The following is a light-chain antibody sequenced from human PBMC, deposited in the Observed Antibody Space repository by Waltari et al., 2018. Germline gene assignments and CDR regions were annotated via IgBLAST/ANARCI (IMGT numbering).Light chain of an antibody. CDR1: SRDVGTYNY. J-gene: IGLJ3*02. V-gene: IGLV2-14*03. Sequence: QSALTQPASVSGSPGQSITISCTGTSRDVGTYNYVSWYQDHPGQSPKVIIYDVSDRPSGVSARFSASKSGNTASLTISGLQAEDEADYYCSSQSSNNVVLFGGGTKVTVL. CDR2: DVS. CDR3: SSQSSNNVVL.